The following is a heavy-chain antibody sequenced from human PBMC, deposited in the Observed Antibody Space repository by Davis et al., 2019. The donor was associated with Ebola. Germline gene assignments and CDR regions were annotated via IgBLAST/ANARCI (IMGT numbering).Heavy chain of an antibody. CDR1: GFTFGTYS. J-gene: IGHJ4*02. CDR3: ARVGGYSYGGAFNHFDY. Sequence: GGSLRLSCAASGFTFGTYSMNWARQAPGKGLEWVSYISFSSSNIYYADSVKGRFTVSRDNAKSSLYLQMNSLRDEDTAVYYCARVGGYSYGGAFNHFDYWGQGTLVTVSS. CDR2: ISFSSSNI. D-gene: IGHD5-18*01. V-gene: IGHV3-48*02.